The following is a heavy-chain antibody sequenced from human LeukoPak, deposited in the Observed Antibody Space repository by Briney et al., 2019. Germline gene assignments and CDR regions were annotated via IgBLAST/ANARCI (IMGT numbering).Heavy chain of an antibody. D-gene: IGHD5-18*01. CDR3: ARLTRGYSYGIFDY. Sequence: SETLSLTCTVSGGSISSSSYYWGWIRQPPGKGLEWIGSIYYSGSTYYNPSLKSRVTISVDTSKNQFSLKLSSVTAAGTAVYYCARLTRGYSYGIFDYWGQGTLVTVSS. CDR1: GGSISSSSYY. V-gene: IGHV4-39*07. J-gene: IGHJ4*02. CDR2: IYYSGST.